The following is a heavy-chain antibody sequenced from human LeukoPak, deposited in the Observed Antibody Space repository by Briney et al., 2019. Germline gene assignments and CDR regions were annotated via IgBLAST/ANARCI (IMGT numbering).Heavy chain of an antibody. CDR2: ISSSSSTI. J-gene: IGHJ3*02. CDR3: AGSIAVAGDAFDI. Sequence: GGSLRLSCAASGFTFSSYSMNWVRQAPGKGLEWVSYISSSSSTIYYADSVKGRFTISRDNAKNSLYLQMNSLRAEDTAVYYCAGSIAVAGDAFDIWGQGTMVTVSS. V-gene: IGHV3-48*01. D-gene: IGHD6-19*01. CDR1: GFTFSSYS.